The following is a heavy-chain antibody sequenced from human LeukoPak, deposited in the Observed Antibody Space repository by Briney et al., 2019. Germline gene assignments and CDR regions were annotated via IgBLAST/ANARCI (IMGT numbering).Heavy chain of an antibody. CDR3: ARDSRYSDTSGYYYSHYYMDV. Sequence: KPSENLSLTCTVSGGSINYYYWSWIRQPPGEGLEYIGYIYSSGSTNYNPSLKSRVTMSVDTSKNQFSLKLSSVTAADTAVYYCARDSRYSDTSGYYYSHYYMDVWGKGTTVTVSS. V-gene: IGHV4-59*01. J-gene: IGHJ6*03. CDR1: GGSINYYY. CDR2: IYSSGST. D-gene: IGHD3-22*01.